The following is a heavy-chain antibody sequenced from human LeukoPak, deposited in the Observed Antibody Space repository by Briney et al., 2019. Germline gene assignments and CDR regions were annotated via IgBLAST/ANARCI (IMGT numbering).Heavy chain of an antibody. D-gene: IGHD3-10*01. CDR3: ARDQSTMVVEILGYYNYMDV. CDR1: GVPNCIYH. J-gene: IGHJ6*03. V-gene: IGHV4-4*07. Sequence: AEPLSLTCTVSGVPNCIYHGRYIRPPAGKRLVCMGRIYTSGSTHHNPSLKSRVTMSVDTSKNQFSLNLSSVTAAHTAVYYCARDQSTMVVEILGYYNYMDVWGKRTTVTISS. CDR2: IYTSGST.